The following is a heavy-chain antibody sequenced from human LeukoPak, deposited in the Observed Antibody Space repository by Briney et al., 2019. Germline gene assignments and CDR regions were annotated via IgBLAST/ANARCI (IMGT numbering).Heavy chain of an antibody. Sequence: GGSLRLSCAASGFTFSNCFMQWVRQAPGKGLEYVSAISTRGLTTYYAESVKGRFTISRDDSKNTLYLQMGSLRGEDMAVYYCARRVAPTDYLGMDVWGQGTTVTVSS. CDR2: ISTRGLTT. J-gene: IGHJ6*02. CDR3: ARRVAPTDYLGMDV. CDR1: GFTFSNCF. V-gene: IGHV3-64*02. D-gene: IGHD4-17*01.